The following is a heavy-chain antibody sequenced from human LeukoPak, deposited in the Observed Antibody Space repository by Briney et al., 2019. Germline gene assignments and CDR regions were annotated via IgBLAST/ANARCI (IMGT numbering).Heavy chain of an antibody. D-gene: IGHD3-22*01. CDR2: ISGSGGST. CDR3: AKASAMIVVVSKHFDY. CDR1: GFTISSYA. J-gene: IGHJ4*02. V-gene: IGHV3-23*01. Sequence: GGSLRLSCAASGFTISSYAMSWVRQAPGKGLEWVSAISGSGGSTYYADSVKGRFTISRDNSKNTPYLQMNSLRAEDTAVYYCAKASAMIVVVSKHFDYWGQGTLVTVSS.